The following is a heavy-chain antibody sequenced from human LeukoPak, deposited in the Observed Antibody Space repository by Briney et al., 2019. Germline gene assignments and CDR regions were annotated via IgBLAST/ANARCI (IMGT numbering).Heavy chain of an antibody. D-gene: IGHD6-19*01. CDR1: RFTSINYW. V-gene: IGHV3-7*01. CDR3: ARQRGSGCLDY. Sequence: GGSLRLSCAASRFTSINYWMSWVRQGPGRGLEWVANIKQDGSETYYVDSVKGRFTISRDNAKNSLSLQMNSLRAEDTAVYYCARQRGSGCLDYWGQGTLVTVSS. J-gene: IGHJ4*02. CDR2: IKQDGSET.